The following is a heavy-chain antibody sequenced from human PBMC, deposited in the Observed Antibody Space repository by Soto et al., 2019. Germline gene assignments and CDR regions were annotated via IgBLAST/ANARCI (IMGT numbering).Heavy chain of an antibody. V-gene: IGHV1-69*06. CDR3: ARGGTYGDSRNWFDP. J-gene: IGHJ5*02. Sequence: SVKVSCKASGGTFSSYAISWVRQAPGQGLEWMGGIIPIFGTANYAQKFQGRVTITADKSTSTAYMELSSLRSEDTAVYYCARGGTYGDSRNWFDPWGQGTLVTVSS. CDR2: IIPIFGTA. CDR1: GGTFSSYA. D-gene: IGHD4-17*01.